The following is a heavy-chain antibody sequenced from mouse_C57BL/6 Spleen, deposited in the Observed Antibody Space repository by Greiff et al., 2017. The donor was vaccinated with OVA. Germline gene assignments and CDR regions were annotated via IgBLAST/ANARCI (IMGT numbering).Heavy chain of an antibody. Sequence: VQLQQPGAELVKPGASVKLSCKASGYTFTSYWMHWVKQRPGRGLEWIGRIDPNSGGTKYNEKFKSKATLTVDKPSSTAYMQLSSLTSDDSAVYYCARPLYSNYDAMDYWGQGTSVTVSS. CDR3: ARPLYSNYDAMDY. V-gene: IGHV1-72*01. D-gene: IGHD2-5*01. CDR2: IDPNSGGT. J-gene: IGHJ4*01. CDR1: GYTFTSYW.